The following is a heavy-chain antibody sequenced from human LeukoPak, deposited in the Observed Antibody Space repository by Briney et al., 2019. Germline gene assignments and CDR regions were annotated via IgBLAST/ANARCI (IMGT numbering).Heavy chain of an antibody. D-gene: IGHD3-22*01. CDR1: GYTFTGYY. CDR2: INPNSGGT. CDR3: ARADYDSSGYYYDY. V-gene: IGHV1-2*02. Sequence: GASVKVSCKASGYTFTGYYMRWVRQAPGQGLEWMGWINPNSGGTNYAQKFQGRVTMTRDTSISTAYMELSRLRSDDTAVYYCARADYDSSGYYYDYWGQGTLVTVSS. J-gene: IGHJ4*02.